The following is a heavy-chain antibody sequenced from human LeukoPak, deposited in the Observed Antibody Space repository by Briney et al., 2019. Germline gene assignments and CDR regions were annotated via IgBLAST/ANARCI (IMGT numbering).Heavy chain of an antibody. D-gene: IGHD1-14*01. V-gene: IGHV1-69*13. CDR3: ARDRDRAEFYFDY. CDR2: IIPIFGTA. CDR1: GGTFSSYA. Sequence: ASVTVSCKASGGTFSSYAISWVRQAPGQGLEWMGGIIPIFGTANYAQKFQGRVTITADESTSTAYMELSSLRSEDTAVYYCARDRDRAEFYFDYWGQGALVTVSS. J-gene: IGHJ4*02.